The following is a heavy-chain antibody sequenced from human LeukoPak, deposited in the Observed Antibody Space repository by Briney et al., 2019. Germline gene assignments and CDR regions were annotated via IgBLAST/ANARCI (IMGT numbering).Heavy chain of an antibody. Sequence: SETLSLTCTVSGGSISSSSYYWGWIRQPPGKGLEWIGSIYYSGSTYYNPSLKSRVPISVDTSKNQFSLKLSSVTAADTAVYYCARLAYYSYAFDIWGQGTMVTVSS. V-gene: IGHV4-39*01. D-gene: IGHD3-10*01. CDR3: ARLAYYSYAFDI. CDR1: GGSISSSSYY. CDR2: IYYSGST. J-gene: IGHJ3*02.